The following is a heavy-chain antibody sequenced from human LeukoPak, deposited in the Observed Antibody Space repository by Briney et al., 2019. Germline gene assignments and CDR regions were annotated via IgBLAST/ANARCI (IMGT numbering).Heavy chain of an antibody. Sequence: GGSLRLSCAAFGFIVRSNHINWVRQAPGKGLEWVSTTYSGDTTYYADSVKGRFIISRDDSKNTLSLQMNDLRVEDTAVYYCARERPDSRNLDSWGRGALVTVSS. CDR2: TYSGDTT. CDR1: GFIVRSNH. V-gene: IGHV3-66*01. J-gene: IGHJ4*02. D-gene: IGHD1-14*01. CDR3: ARERPDSRNLDS.